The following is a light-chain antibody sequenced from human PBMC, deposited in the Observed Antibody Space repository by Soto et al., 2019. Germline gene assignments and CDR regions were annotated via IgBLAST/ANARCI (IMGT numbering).Light chain of an antibody. J-gene: IGLJ3*02. CDR3: CSYAGRSTWV. CDR2: DDT. CDR1: SSDVGSYKL. V-gene: IGLV2-23*01. Sequence: QSALTQPASVSGSPGQSITISCTGTSSDVGSYKLVSWYQQRPGKGPKLMIYDDTERPSGVSSRFSGSKSGNTASLTISGLKAEDEDDYYCCSYAGRSTWVFGGGTKLTVL.